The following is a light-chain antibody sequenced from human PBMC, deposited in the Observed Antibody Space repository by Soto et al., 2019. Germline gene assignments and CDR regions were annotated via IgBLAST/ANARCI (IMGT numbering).Light chain of an antibody. J-gene: IGKJ4*01. CDR3: QQSYSTRLT. CDR2: AAS. CDR1: QSISSY. V-gene: IGKV1-39*01. Sequence: DIQMTQSPSSLSASVGDRVTITCRASQSISSYLNWYQRKPGKAPKLLIYAASSLQSGVPSRFSGSGSGTDFTLTIISLQPEDFATYYCQQSYSTRLTFGGGTKVEIK.